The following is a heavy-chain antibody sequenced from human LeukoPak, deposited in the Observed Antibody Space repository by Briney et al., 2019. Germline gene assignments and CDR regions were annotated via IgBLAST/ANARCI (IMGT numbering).Heavy chain of an antibody. CDR2: ISAYNGNT. J-gene: IGHJ4*02. D-gene: IGHD2-2*03. Sequence: ASVKVSCKASGYTFTSYGISWVRQAPGQGLEWMGWISAYNGNTNYAQKLQGRVTMTTDTSTSTAYMELRSLRSDDTAAYYCARGGYCSSTSCYAYFDYWGQGTLVTVSS. CDR1: GYTFTSYG. CDR3: ARGGYCSSTSCYAYFDY. V-gene: IGHV1-18*04.